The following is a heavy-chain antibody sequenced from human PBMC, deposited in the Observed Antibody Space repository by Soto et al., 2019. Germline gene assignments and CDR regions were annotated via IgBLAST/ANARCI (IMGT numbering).Heavy chain of an antibody. CDR2: ISYDGSNK. V-gene: IGHV3-30*18. CDR3: AKVLDCSGGSCYGWDAFDI. J-gene: IGHJ3*02. D-gene: IGHD2-15*01. CDR1: GFTFSSYG. Sequence: GGSLRLSCAASGFTFSSYGMHWVRQAPGKGLEWVAVISYDGSNKYYADSVKGRFTISRDNSKNTLYLQMNSLRAEDTAVYYCAKVLDCSGGSCYGWDAFDIWGQGTMVTVSS.